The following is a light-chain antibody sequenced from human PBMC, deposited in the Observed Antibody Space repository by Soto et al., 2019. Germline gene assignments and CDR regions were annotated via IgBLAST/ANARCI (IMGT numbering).Light chain of an antibody. Sequence: EILLTQSPSTLSESPGERATLSWRASQSLSSRFLAWYQQKHGQAPRPLIYAASSRATGIPDRFSGSGYGTDFNLTISRLETEDFAVYYCQQYGSPLFSFGPGTKVDIK. CDR2: AAS. CDR3: QQYGSPLFS. V-gene: IGKV3-20*01. CDR1: QSLSSRF. J-gene: IGKJ3*01.